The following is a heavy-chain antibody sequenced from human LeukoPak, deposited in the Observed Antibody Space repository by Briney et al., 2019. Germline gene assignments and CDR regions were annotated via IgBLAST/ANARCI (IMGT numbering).Heavy chain of an antibody. V-gene: IGHV3-48*01. CDR2: ISGGGGTI. Sequence: GGSLRLSCAASGFTFSSYAMHWVRQAPGKGLEWVSFISGGGGTIYYADSVKGRFTISRDNAKNSLHLQMDSLRVEDTAVYYCANEIRPNDYWGQGTLVTVSS. D-gene: IGHD4-17*01. CDR1: GFTFSSYA. CDR3: ANEIRPNDY. J-gene: IGHJ4*02.